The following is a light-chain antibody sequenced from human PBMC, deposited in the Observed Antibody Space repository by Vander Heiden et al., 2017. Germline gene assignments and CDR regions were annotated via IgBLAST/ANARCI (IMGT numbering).Light chain of an antibody. J-gene: IGLJ3*02. V-gene: IGLV1-47*01. CDR3: AAWDESLSGWV. CDR2: KNS. CDR1: RSNIGNNY. Sequence: QAVMTQPPSASGTPGQRSTICCSGTRSNIGNNYVYWYQQFPGTAPKLLIYKNSHRPSGGPDRFSGSRSGTSAYLDISGLRSEDEADYYCAAWDESLSGWVFGGGTKLTVL.